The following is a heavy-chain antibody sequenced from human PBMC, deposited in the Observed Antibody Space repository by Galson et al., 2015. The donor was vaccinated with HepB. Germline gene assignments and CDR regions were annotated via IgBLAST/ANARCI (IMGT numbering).Heavy chain of an antibody. CDR1: GFTFSSYA. V-gene: IGHV4-30-4*07. Sequence: LRLSCAASGFTFSSYAMSWIRQPPGKGLEWIGYIYYSGSTYYNPSLKSRVTISVDTSKNQLSLKLSSVTAADTAVYYCARDRAMVRGGEPGPYYYYGMDVWGQGTTVTVSS. CDR3: ARDRAMVRGGEPGPYYYYGMDV. D-gene: IGHD3-10*01. J-gene: IGHJ6*02. CDR2: IYYSGST.